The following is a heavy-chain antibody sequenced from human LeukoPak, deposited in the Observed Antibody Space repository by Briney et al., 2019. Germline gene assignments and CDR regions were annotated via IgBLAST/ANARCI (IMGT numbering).Heavy chain of an antibody. CDR2: ISNDGNMI. CDR1: GFTFSTYS. D-gene: IGHD4-4*01. Sequence: AGGSLRLSCAASGFTFSTYSMHWVRQAPGKGLDWVAVISNDGNMIYYADSVKGRFTISRDNSKKKLYLQMNSLRAEDTAVYYCSTEAVVTVTGFDSWGQGTLVTASS. J-gene: IGHJ4*02. V-gene: IGHV3-30-3*01. CDR3: STEAVVTVTGFDS.